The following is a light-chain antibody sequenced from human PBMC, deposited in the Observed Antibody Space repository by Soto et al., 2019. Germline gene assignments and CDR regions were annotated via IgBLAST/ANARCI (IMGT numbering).Light chain of an antibody. V-gene: IGKV1-33*01. CDR3: QQYENFPLT. CDR2: DAS. J-gene: IGKJ4*01. CDR1: QVISNY. Sequence: DILMTQSPSSLSASEGDRVTITCQASQVISNYVNWYQQKPGKAPKLLNFDASNLETGVPSRFSGSGSGTDFTFTISSLQPGDIATYYCQQYENFPLTFGGGTRVEIK.